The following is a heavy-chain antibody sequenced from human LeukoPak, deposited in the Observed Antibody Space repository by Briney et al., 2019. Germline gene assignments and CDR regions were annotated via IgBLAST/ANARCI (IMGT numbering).Heavy chain of an antibody. J-gene: IGHJ3*01. D-gene: IGHD2-21*02. CDR2: INSGDSGT. CDR1: EYSFSNYW. V-gene: IGHV5-51*01. Sequence: PGESLKISCKVSEYSFSNYWIAWVRQMPGKGLEWMGIINSGDSGTKYSPSFRGQVTISFDKFFGIVYLQWSSLRASDTAIYFCARHNRYCSGDCSSFGLISEFDAFDFWGQGTMVTVFS. CDR3: ARHNRYCSGDCSSFGLISEFDAFDF.